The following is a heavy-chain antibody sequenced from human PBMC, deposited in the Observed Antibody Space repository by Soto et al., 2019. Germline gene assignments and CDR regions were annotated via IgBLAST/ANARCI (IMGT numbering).Heavy chain of an antibody. D-gene: IGHD2-2*01. CDR3: ARDLGSCSTTNCPQIFDY. J-gene: IGHJ4*02. CDR2: IKKDGSEK. V-gene: IGHV3-7*03. Sequence: SRRLSCAASGFTFSTYWISWFRQAPGKGREWVATIKKDGSEKYYVYSVKGRFTISRDNAKNSQYLQMNSLRAEDTAVYYCARDLGSCSTTNCPQIFDYWGQGTLVTVSS. CDR1: GFTFSTYW.